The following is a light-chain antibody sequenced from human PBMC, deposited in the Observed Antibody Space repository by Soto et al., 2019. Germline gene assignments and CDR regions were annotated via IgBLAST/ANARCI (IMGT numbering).Light chain of an antibody. J-gene: IGLJ2*01. V-gene: IGLV3-1*01. CDR1: KLGDKY. CDR2: QDS. CDR3: QAWDNSLV. Sequence: SYELTQPPSVSVSPGQTASITCSGDKLGDKYACWYQQKPGQSPVLVIYQDSKRPSGIPERFSGSNSGNTATLTISGTQAMDEADYYCQAWDNSLVSGGGTKVTVL.